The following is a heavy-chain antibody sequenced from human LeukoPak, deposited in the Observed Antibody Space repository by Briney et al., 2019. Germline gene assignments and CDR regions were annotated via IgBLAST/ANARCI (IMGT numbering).Heavy chain of an antibody. J-gene: IGHJ4*02. Sequence: SETLSLTCAVYGGSFSGYYWSWIRQPPGKGLEWIGEINHSGSTNYNPSLKSRVTISVDTSKNQFSLKLSSVTAADTAVYYCARILYGDYEDYWGRGTLVTVSS. D-gene: IGHD4-17*01. V-gene: IGHV4-34*01. CDR2: INHSGST. CDR1: GGSFSGYY. CDR3: ARILYGDYEDY.